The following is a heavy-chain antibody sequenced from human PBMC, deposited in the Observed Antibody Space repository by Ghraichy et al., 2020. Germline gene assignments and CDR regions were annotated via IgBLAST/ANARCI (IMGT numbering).Heavy chain of an antibody. V-gene: IGHV3-23*01. CDR3: AKDMVSFNKIFDAFDI. CDR1: GFTFRDYA. D-gene: IGHD5/OR15-5a*01. CDR2: ISGTGGTT. Sequence: GGSLRLSCAASGFTFRDYAMNWVRQAPGKGPEWVSHISGTGGTTYYAESVKGRFTISRDNSKNTLYLQMNSLRAEDTAVYYCAKDMVSFNKIFDAFDIWGQGTVVTVSS. J-gene: IGHJ3*02.